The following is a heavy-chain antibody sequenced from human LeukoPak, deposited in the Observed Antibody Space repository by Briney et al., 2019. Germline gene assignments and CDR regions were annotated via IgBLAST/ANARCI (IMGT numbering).Heavy chain of an antibody. D-gene: IGHD6-6*01. CDR2: ISGSGGST. J-gene: IGHJ4*02. CDR3: AKDFPEYSSSSYFDY. Sequence: GGSLRLSRAASGFTFSYYWMSWVRQAPGKGLEWVSAISGSGGSTYYADSVKGRFTISRDNSKNTLYLQMNSLRAEDTAVYYCAKDFPEYSSSSYFDYWGQGTLVTVSS. CDR1: GFTFSYYW. V-gene: IGHV3-23*01.